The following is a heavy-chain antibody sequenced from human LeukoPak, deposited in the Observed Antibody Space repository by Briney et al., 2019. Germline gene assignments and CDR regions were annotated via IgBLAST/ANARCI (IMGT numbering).Heavy chain of an antibody. CDR2: INPNSGDT. CDR3: ARQVAATSEWFDY. V-gene: IGHV1-2*02. D-gene: IGHD2-15*01. CDR1: GYTFTDYY. Sequence: ASVKVSCKASGYTFTDYYMHWVRQAPGQGLEWMGWINPNSGDTNYAQKFQDRVTMTRDTSISTAYMELSRLRSDDTAVYYCARQVAATSEWFDYWGQGTLVTVSS. J-gene: IGHJ4*02.